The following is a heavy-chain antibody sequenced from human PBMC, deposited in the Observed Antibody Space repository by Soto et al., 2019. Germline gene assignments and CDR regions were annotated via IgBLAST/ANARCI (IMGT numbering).Heavy chain of an antibody. V-gene: IGHV2-5*02. J-gene: IGHJ4*02. D-gene: IGHD3-3*01. CDR2: IYWDDDK. Sequence: QITLNESGPTQVKPRQTLTLTCTFSGFSLTTSGVGVGWIRQSPGTAPEWLALIYWDDDKRYSPSLKSRLTITKATSKNQVVLTMADLAPADTATYYCAHRVLRTVFGLVTTTAIYFDFWGQGTPVAVSS. CDR1: GFSLTTSGVG. CDR3: AHRVLRTVFGLVTTTAIYFDF.